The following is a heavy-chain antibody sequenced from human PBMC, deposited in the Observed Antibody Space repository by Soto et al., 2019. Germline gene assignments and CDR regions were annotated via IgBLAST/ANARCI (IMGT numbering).Heavy chain of an antibody. J-gene: IGHJ5*02. CDR2: ISAYNGNT. CDR3: ARVGFWYNWNVTPLRWFDP. Sequence: QVQLVQSGAEVKKPGASVKVSCKASGYTFTSYGISWVRQAPGQGLEWMGWISAYNGNTNDAQKLQGRVTMTTDTSTSTAYMELRSLRSDDTAVYYCARVGFWYNWNVTPLRWFDPWGQGTLVTVSS. D-gene: IGHD1-1*01. CDR1: GYTFTSYG. V-gene: IGHV1-18*01.